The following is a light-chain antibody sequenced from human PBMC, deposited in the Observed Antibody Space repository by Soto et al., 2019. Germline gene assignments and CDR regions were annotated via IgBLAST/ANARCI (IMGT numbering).Light chain of an antibody. CDR3: QQYNSYPRT. CDR2: KAS. Sequence: DIQMTQSPSTLSASVGDRVTITCRASQNIDNCFAWYQHKPGKAPKVLIYKASTLESGVPSRLSGSESGTEFTLTISRLQPDDFATYYCQQYNSYPRTFGQGTTVELK. V-gene: IGKV1-5*03. CDR1: QNIDNC. J-gene: IGKJ2*01.